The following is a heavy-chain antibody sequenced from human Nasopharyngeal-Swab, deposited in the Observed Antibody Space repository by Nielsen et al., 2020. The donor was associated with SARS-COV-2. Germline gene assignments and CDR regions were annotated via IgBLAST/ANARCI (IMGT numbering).Heavy chain of an antibody. V-gene: IGHV3-15*01. CDR1: GFTFSNAW. CDR3: ANHPGSHYYYYYMDV. CDR2: IKSKTDGGTT. Sequence: GESLKISCAASGFTFSNAWMSWVRQAPGKGLEWVGRIKSKTDGGTTDYAAPVKGRFTISRDDSKNTLYLQMNSLRAEDTAVYYCANHPGSHYYYYYMDVWGKGTTVTVSS. D-gene: IGHD1-14*01. J-gene: IGHJ6*03.